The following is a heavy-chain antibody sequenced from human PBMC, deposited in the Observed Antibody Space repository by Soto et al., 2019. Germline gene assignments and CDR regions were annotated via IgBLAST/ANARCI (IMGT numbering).Heavy chain of an antibody. J-gene: IGHJ4*02. D-gene: IGHD3-16*01. CDR1: GFTFSSYG. CDR3: ARGCITRPCSWGNYFDY. Sequence: GSLRLSCAASGFTFSSYGMHWVRQTPGKGLDWVASIKEDGSEKYYVDSVKDRFTISRGNSKNSLSLQMNSLRAEDTAVYYCARGCITRPCSWGNYFDYWGQGTLVTVSS. V-gene: IGHV3-7*01. CDR2: IKEDGSEK.